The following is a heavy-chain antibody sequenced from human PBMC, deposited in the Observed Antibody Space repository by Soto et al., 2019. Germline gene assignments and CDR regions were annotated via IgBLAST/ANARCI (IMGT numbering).Heavy chain of an antibody. CDR3: ARDRVATFEGAARLLGGMAV. CDR1: GYTFTGYY. CDR2: INPNSGGT. V-gene: IGHV1-2*04. J-gene: IGHJ6*02. D-gene: IGHD6-6*01. Sequence: GASVKVSCKASGYTFTGYYMHWVRQAPGQGLEWMGWINPNSGGTNYAQKFQGWVTMTRDTSISTAYMELSRLRSDDTAVYYCARDRVATFEGAARLLGGMAVWGQGTTVTVSS.